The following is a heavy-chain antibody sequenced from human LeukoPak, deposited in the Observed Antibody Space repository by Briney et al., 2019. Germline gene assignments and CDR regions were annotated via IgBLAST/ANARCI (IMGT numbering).Heavy chain of an antibody. V-gene: IGHV3-30*02. J-gene: IGHJ4*02. CDR3: AKECGGDCYSRHFDY. D-gene: IGHD2-21*01. Sequence: GGSLRLSCAPSGFTLSSYGMHWVRQAPGKGLEWVAYIRYDGSNKYYADSVKGRFTISRDNSKNTLYLQMNSLRAEDTAVYYCAKECGGDCYSRHFDYWGQGTLVTVSS. CDR1: GFTLSSYG. CDR2: IRYDGSNK.